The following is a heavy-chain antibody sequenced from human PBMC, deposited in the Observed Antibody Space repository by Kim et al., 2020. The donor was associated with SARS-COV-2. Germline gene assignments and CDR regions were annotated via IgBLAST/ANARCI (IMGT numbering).Heavy chain of an antibody. V-gene: IGHV4-59*01. D-gene: IGHD1-26*01. Sequence: NPSLKSRVTISVDTSKNQFSLKLSSVTAADTAVYYCAREGGSYYLSYFDYWGQGTLVTVSS. CDR3: AREGGSYYLSYFDY. J-gene: IGHJ4*02.